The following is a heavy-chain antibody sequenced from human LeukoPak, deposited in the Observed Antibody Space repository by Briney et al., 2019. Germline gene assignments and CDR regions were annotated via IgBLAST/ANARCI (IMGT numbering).Heavy chain of an antibody. D-gene: IGHD4-17*01. CDR1: GFTFDDYA. CDR3: ARNDYGDYHWFDP. J-gene: IGHJ5*02. CDR2: ISWNSGSI. V-gene: IGHV3-9*01. Sequence: GGSLRLSCAASGFTFDDYAMHWVRQAPGKGLEWVSGISWNSGSIGYADSVKGRFTISRDNSKNTLYLQMNSLRAEDTAVYYCARNDYGDYHWFDPWGQGTLVTVSS.